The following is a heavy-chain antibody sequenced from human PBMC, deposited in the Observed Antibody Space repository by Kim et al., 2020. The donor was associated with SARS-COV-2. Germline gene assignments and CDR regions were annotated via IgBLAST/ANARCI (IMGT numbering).Heavy chain of an antibody. CDR1: GGSISSGGYY. CDR3: AGTVRDNTMTPTWFDP. D-gene: IGHD3-22*01. CDR2: IYYSGST. Sequence: SETLSLPCTVSGGSISSGGYYWSWIRQHPGKGLEWIGYIYYSGSTYYNPSLKSRVTISVDTSKNQFSLKLSSVTAADTAVYYCAGTVRDNTMTPTWFDPWGQGTLVTVSS. V-gene: IGHV4-31*03. J-gene: IGHJ5*02.